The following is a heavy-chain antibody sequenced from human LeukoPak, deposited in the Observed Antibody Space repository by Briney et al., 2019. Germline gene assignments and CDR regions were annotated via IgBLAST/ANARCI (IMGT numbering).Heavy chain of an antibody. Sequence: GASVKVSCKASGDTFTGYSMRWVRQAPGQGLEWMGWINPNSGGTNYAQKFQGRVTMTRDTSISTAYMELSRLRSDDTAVYYCARVRALLWFGELAWFDPWGQGTLVTVSS. J-gene: IGHJ5*02. CDR1: GDTFTGYS. CDR3: ARVRALLWFGELAWFDP. V-gene: IGHV1-2*02. CDR2: INPNSGGT. D-gene: IGHD3-10*01.